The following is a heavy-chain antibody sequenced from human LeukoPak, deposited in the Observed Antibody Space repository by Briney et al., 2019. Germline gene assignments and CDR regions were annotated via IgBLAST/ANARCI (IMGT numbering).Heavy chain of an antibody. CDR1: GGSISSGDYY. CDR2: IYYSGST. D-gene: IGHD4-23*01. J-gene: IGHJ4*02. Sequence: SETLSLTCTVSGGSISSGDYYWSWLRQPPGKGLEWIGYIYYSGSTYYNPSLKSRVTISVDTSKNQFSLKLSSVTPADTAVYYCAREAGSLYGGNSRFDYWGQGTLVTVSS. CDR3: AREAGSLYGGNSRFDY. V-gene: IGHV4-30-4*08.